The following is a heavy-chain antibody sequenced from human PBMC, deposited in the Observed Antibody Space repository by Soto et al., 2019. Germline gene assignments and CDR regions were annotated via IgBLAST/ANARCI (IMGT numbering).Heavy chain of an antibody. V-gene: IGHV1-69*13. J-gene: IGHJ6*02. CDR1: GGTFSSYA. CDR3: ARDRFGGRTDDYYYYYGMDV. CDR2: IIPIFGTA. D-gene: IGHD3-10*01. Sequence: ASVKVSCKASGGTFSSYAISWVRQAPGQGLEWMGGIIPIFGTANYAQKFQGRVTITADESTSTAYMELSSLRSEDTAVYYCARDRFGGRTDDYYYYYGMDVWGQGTTVTVSS.